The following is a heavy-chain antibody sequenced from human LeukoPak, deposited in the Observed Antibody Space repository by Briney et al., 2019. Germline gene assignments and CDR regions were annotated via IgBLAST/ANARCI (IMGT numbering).Heavy chain of an antibody. J-gene: IGHJ4*02. D-gene: IGHD6-19*01. CDR3: ARRDTGWNYCDY. CDR2: IHYKGST. V-gene: IGHV4-59*08. Sequence: SETLSLTCTISGDSINGHYWSWIRQPPGKRLEWIGDIHYKGSTNYNLSLKSRVTISVDTSKNHLSLNLTSVLTADTAIYYCARRDTGWNYCDYWGQGILVTVSS. CDR1: GDSINGHY.